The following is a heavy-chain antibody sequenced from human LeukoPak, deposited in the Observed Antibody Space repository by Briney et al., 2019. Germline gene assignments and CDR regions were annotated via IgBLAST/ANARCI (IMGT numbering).Heavy chain of an antibody. CDR3: ARKGTDTSASRFDY. CDR2: ISSSSSDI. J-gene: IGHJ4*02. Sequence: PGGSLRLSCAASGFTFSSYYMNWVRQAPGKGLEWVSSISSSSSDIRYADALKGRFTISRDNAKGSLYLQMNSLRAEDTAVYYCARKGTDTSASRFDYWGQGTLVTVSS. V-gene: IGHV3-21*01. CDR1: GFTFSSYY. D-gene: IGHD3/OR15-3a*01.